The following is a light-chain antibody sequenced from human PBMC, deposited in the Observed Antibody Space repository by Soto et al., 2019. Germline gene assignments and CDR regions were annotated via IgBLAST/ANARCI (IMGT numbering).Light chain of an antibody. CDR1: SGSVSTSYY. CDR3: VLYMGSGIWV. Sequence: QTVVTQEPSFSVSPGGTVTLTCGLSSGSVSTSYYPSCYQQTPGQAPRTLIYSTNTRSSGVPDRFSGCILGNKAALTITGAQADDESAYYCVLYMGSGIWVFGGGTKLTVL. CDR2: STN. V-gene: IGLV8-61*01. J-gene: IGLJ3*02.